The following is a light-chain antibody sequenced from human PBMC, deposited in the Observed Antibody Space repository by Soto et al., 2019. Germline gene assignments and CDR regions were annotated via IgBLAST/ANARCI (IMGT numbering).Light chain of an antibody. V-gene: IGKV3-20*01. CDR2: GAS. CDR3: QQYGTSPLT. Sequence: EIVLTQSPGTLSLSPGERATLSCRASQSVSSSYLAWYQQKPGQAHRLLIYGASSRATGIPDRFSGSGSGTDFTLTISRLEPEDFAVYYCQQYGTSPLTFXGGTKVDIK. J-gene: IGKJ4*01. CDR1: QSVSSSY.